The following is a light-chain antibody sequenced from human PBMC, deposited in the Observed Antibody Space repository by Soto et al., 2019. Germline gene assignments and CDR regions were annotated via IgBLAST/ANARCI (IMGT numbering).Light chain of an antibody. CDR1: SSNIGAGYD. CDR2: GDN. J-gene: IGLJ2*01. CDR3: QSYDSSLSGSRVV. V-gene: IGLV1-40*01. Sequence: QSVLTQPPSVSGAPGQRVTISCTGSSSNIGAGYDVHWYQQVPGTAPKLLISGDNNRPSGVPDRFSGSKSGPSASLAITGLQDEDEADYYCQSYDSSLSGSRVVFGGGTKLTVL.